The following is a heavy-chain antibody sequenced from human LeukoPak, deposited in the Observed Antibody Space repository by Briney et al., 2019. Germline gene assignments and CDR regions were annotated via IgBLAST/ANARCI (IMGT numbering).Heavy chain of an antibody. D-gene: IGHD3-3*01. Sequence: GGSLRLSCAASGFTVSSNYMSWVRQAPGKGLEWVSSISSSSSYIYYADSVKGRFTISRYNAKNSLYLQMNSLRAEDTAVYYCARDIRDPLDPIQHWGQGTLVTVSS. CDR2: ISSSSSYI. CDR3: ARDIRDPLDPIQH. J-gene: IGHJ1*01. V-gene: IGHV3-21*01. CDR1: GFTVSSNY.